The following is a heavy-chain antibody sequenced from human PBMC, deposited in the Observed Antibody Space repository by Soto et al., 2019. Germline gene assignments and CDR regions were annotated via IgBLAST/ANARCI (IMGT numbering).Heavy chain of an antibody. CDR1: GFTFTSSA. J-gene: IGHJ4*02. CDR3: AARSRGSLSPFDY. D-gene: IGHD2-15*01. CDR2: IVVGSGNT. Sequence: SVKVSCKASGFTFTSSAVQWVRQARGQRLEWIGWIVVGSGNTNYAQKFQERVTITRDMSTSTAYMELSSLRSEDTAVYYCAARSRGSLSPFDYWGQGPLVPVSS. V-gene: IGHV1-58*01.